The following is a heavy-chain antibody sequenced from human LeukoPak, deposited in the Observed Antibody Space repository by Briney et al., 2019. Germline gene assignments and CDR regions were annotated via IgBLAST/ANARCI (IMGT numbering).Heavy chain of an antibody. CDR2: ISGRGGST. J-gene: IGHJ5*02. Sequence: GGSLRLSCAASGFTFSSYAMSGVRQAPGKGLEWVSAISGRGGSTYYAGSVKGGFTISSDNPKNELYLRMNSLSAGGGAGYYLEKGTRGKNWFDPWGQGTLVTVSS. V-gene: IGHV3-23*01. CDR3: EKGTRGKNWFDP. CDR1: GFTFSSYA.